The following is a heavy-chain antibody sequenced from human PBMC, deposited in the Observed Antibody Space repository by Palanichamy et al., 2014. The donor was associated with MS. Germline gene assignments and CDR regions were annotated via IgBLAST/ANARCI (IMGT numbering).Heavy chain of an antibody. CDR1: GFTFSTYA. V-gene: IGHV3-23*01. D-gene: IGHD6-6*01. CDR3: ARVIEGRLYYYYGMDV. J-gene: IGHJ6*02. CDR2: ISGSVDNT. Sequence: EVQLLESGGGLVQPGGSLRLSCAASGFTFSTYAMTWVRQAPGKGLEWASGISGSVDNTYYADSVKGRFTISRDNSKNTLYLQMNSLRAEDTAVYYCARVIEGRLYYYYGMDVWGQGTTVTVSS.